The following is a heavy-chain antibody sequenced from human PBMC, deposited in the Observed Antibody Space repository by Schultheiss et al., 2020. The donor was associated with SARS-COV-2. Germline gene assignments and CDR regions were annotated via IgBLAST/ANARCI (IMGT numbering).Heavy chain of an antibody. CDR3: AGEQEYSSSWYTDY. Sequence: GESLKISCAASGFTFDDYAMHWVRQAPGKGLEWVANMNQDGSEKHYVDSVKGRFTISRDNAKNSLYLQMNSLRAEDTAVYYCAGEQEYSSSWYTDYWGQGTLVTVSS. V-gene: IGHV3-7*03. J-gene: IGHJ4*02. CDR2: MNQDGSEK. CDR1: GFTFDDYA. D-gene: IGHD6-13*01.